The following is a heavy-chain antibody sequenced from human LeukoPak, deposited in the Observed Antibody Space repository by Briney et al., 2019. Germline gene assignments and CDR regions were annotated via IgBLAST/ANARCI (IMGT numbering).Heavy chain of an antibody. Sequence: SETLSLTCTVSGGSISSSSYYWGWIRQHPGKGLEWIGYIYYSGSTYYNPSLKSRVTISVDTSKNQFSLKLSSVTAADTAVYYCARFRGSGSGPPNFDYWGQGTLVTVSS. D-gene: IGHD3-10*01. V-gene: IGHV4-31*03. CDR2: IYYSGST. CDR3: ARFRGSGSGPPNFDY. CDR1: GGSISSSSYY. J-gene: IGHJ4*02.